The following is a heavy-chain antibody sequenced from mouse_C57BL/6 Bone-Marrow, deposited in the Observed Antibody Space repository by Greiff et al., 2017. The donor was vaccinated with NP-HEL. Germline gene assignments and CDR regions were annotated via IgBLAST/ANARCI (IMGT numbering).Heavy chain of an antibody. CDR2: ISNGGGST. CDR3: ARPYGNYLFAY. Sequence: EVHLVESGGGLVQPGGSLKLSCAASGFTFSDYYMYWVRQTPETRLEWVAYISNGGGSTYYPDTVKGRFTISRDTAKNTLYLQMSRLKSDDTAMYYCARPYGNYLFAYWGQGTLVTVSA. D-gene: IGHD2-10*02. V-gene: IGHV5-12*01. CDR1: GFTFSDYY. J-gene: IGHJ3*01.